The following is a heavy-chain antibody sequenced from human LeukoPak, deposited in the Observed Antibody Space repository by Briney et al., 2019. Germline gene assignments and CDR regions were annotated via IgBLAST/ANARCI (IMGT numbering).Heavy chain of an antibody. J-gene: IGHJ4*02. Sequence: GGSLRLSCAASGFXVSSKHISWVRQTPGKGLEWVSLIYSGGTTYYADSLKGRVIISRDNSKNTLYLQMNSLRVEDTAVYYCARGAITMVRAWEFDYWGQGTLVTVSS. CDR1: GFXVSSKH. CDR3: ARGAITMVRAWEFDY. D-gene: IGHD3-10*01. CDR2: IYSGGTT. V-gene: IGHV3-66*01.